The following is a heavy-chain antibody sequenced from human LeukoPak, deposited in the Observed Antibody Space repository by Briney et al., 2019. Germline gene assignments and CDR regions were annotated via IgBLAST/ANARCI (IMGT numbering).Heavy chain of an antibody. CDR3: ARVEEAAAFNP. D-gene: IGHD6-13*01. CDR2: ISSSGSYI. V-gene: IGHV3-21*01. J-gene: IGHJ4*02. Sequence: GGSLRLSCAASGFTFSSYSMNWVRQAPGKGLEWVSSISSSGSYIYYADSVKGRFTISRDNAENSLYLQMNSLRAEDTAVYYCARVEEAAAFNPWGQGTLVTVSS. CDR1: GFTFSSYS.